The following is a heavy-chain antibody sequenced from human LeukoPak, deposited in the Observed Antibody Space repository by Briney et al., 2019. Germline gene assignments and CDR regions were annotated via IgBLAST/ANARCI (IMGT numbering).Heavy chain of an antibody. Sequence: SETLSLTCTVSGGSISSYYWSRIRQPPGKGLEWIGYIYYSGSTNYNPSLKSRVTISVDTSKNQFSLKLSSVTAADTAVYYCARSSWYDGMGYWGQGTLVTVSS. V-gene: IGHV4-59*01. J-gene: IGHJ4*02. CDR3: ARSSWYDGMGY. CDR2: IYYSGST. CDR1: GGSISSYY. D-gene: IGHD6-13*01.